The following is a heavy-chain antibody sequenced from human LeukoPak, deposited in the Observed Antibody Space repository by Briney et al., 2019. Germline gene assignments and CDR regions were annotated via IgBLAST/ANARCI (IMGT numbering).Heavy chain of an antibody. D-gene: IGHD5-18*01. CDR2: TDTSGVIT. J-gene: IGHJ4*02. CDR1: GFTFSNYG. V-gene: IGHV3-23*05. Sequence: GESLKISCAASGFTFSNYGMNWVRQAPGKGLEWVSVTDTSGVITYYTDSVKGRFTISRDNSKNTLNLQMDSLRVEDTAVYYCAKGDTGVIRRYYLDSWGQGTLVTVSS. CDR3: AKGDTGVIRRYYLDS.